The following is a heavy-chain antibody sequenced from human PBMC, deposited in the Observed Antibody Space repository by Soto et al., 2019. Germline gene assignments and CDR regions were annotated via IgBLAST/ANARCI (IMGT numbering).Heavy chain of an antibody. CDR2: ISAYNGNT. V-gene: IGHV1-18*01. CDR1: GYTFTSYG. J-gene: IGHJ1*01. D-gene: IGHD2-15*01. CDR3: ARDWYCSGGSCLTAEYFQH. Sequence: ASVKVSCKASGYTFTSYGISWVRQAPGQGLEWMGWISAYNGNTNYAQKLQGRVTMTTDTSTSTAYMELRSLRSDDTAVYYCARDWYCSGGSCLTAEYFQHWGQGTLVTVSS.